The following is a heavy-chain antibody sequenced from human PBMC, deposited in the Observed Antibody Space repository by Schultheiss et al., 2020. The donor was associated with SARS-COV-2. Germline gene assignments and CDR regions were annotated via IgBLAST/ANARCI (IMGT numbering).Heavy chain of an antibody. D-gene: IGHD6-6*01. CDR3: AKDRRSSIAARLGY. CDR1: GGSVSSGSYY. Sequence: SETLSLTCAVSGGSVSSGSYYWGWIRQPPGKGLEWIGSIYYSGSTYYNPSLKSRVTISVDTSKNQFSLKLSSVTAEDTAVYYCAKDRRSSIAARLGYWGQGTLVTVSS. J-gene: IGHJ4*02. V-gene: IGHV4-39*07. CDR2: IYYSGST.